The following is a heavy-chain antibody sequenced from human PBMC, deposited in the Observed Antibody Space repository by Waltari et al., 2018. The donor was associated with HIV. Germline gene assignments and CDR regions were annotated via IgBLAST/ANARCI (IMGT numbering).Heavy chain of an antibody. CDR2: IYRSGTT. D-gene: IGHD3-22*01. CDR3: ARDQDYYDSSGYTSYAFDI. CDR1: ASSISRNYY. Sequence: QVLLQESGPRLVKSSATLSLTCTVSASSISRNYYLGWIRQAPGKGLEWIGSIYRSGTTYYNPSFKTRVTISVNMSKNQYSLKLSSLTAADTAVYYCARDQDYYDSSGYTSYAFDIWGRGTMIIVSS. V-gene: IGHV4-38-2*02. J-gene: IGHJ3*02.